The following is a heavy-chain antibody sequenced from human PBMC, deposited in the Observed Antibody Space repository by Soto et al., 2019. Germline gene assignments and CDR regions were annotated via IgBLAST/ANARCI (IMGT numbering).Heavy chain of an antibody. J-gene: IGHJ3*02. CDR2: LYDLDGT. D-gene: IGHD6-13*01. CDR3: ARSGYSSSWYVSAFDI. V-gene: IGHV3-53*01. Sequence: GGSLRLSCEAFGFTVSGKKYVAWVRQAPGKGLEWVSALYDLDGTYYADSVKGRFTTSSDSSRTTVYLQMNSLRPDDTAVYYCARSGYSSSWYVSAFDIWGQGTMVTVSS. CDR1: GFTVSGKKY.